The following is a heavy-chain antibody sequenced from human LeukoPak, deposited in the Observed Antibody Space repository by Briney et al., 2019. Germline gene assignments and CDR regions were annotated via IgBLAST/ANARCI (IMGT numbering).Heavy chain of an antibody. CDR2: INHSGST. CDR1: GESFSGYY. V-gene: IGHV4-34*01. D-gene: IGHD2-15*01. Sequence: SETLSLTCAVYGESFSGYYWSWIRQPPGKGLEWIGEINHSGSTNYNPSLKSRVTISVDTSKNQFSLKLSSVTAADTAVYYCARGVLILLSYYGMDVWGQGTTVTVSS. J-gene: IGHJ6*02. CDR3: ARGVLILLSYYGMDV.